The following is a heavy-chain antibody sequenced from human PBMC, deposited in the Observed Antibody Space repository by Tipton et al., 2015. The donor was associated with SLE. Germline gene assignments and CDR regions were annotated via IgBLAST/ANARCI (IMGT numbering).Heavy chain of an antibody. CDR1: GGSISSHY. D-gene: IGHD5-24*01. V-gene: IGHV4-59*11. CDR3: ARGLRQRWLPMDY. Sequence: LRLSCTVSGGSISSHYWSWIRQPPGKGLEWIGYIYYSGSNNYNPSLKSRVTISVDTSKNQFPLKLSSVTAADTAVYYCARGLRQRWLPMDYWGQGTLGTVSS. J-gene: IGHJ4*02. CDR2: IYYSGSN.